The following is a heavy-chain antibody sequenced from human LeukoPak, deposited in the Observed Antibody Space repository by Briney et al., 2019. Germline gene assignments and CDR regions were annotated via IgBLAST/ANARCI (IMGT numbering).Heavy chain of an antibody. J-gene: IGHJ4*02. Sequence: PSETLSLTCSVSGGSISSSDYYWGWIRQSPGKGLDWIGSISYSGWSYSDPSLKSRATISVDTSKNQFSLKLSSVTAADTAVYYCASLRVGATLDYWGQGTLVTVSS. D-gene: IGHD1-26*01. CDR1: GGSISSSDYY. V-gene: IGHV4-39*01. CDR2: ISYSGWS. CDR3: ASLRVGATLDY.